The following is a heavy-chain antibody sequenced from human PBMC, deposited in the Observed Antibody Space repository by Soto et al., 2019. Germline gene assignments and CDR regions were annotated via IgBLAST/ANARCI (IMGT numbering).Heavy chain of an antibody. CDR3: ARFPIAAAGKDYYYGMDV. CDR2: IYPGDSDT. D-gene: IGHD6-13*01. J-gene: IGHJ6*02. CDR1: EYSFTSYW. Sequence: GESLKISCKGSEYSFTSYWIGWVRQMPGKGLEWMGIIYPGDSDTRYSPSFQGQVTISADKSISTAYLQWSSLKASDTAMYYCARFPIAAAGKDYYYGMDVWGQGTMVTVSS. V-gene: IGHV5-51*01.